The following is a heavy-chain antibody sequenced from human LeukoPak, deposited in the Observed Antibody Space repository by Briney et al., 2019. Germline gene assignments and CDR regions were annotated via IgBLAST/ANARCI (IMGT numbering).Heavy chain of an antibody. D-gene: IGHD3-16*02. V-gene: IGHV4-39*01. CDR3: ARHVYYDYVWGSYRIYYFDY. Sequence: GSLRLSCAASGFTFSSYSMDWVRQAPGKGLEWIRSIYYSGSTYYNPSLKSRVTIAVDTAKNQFSLKLSSVTAADTAVYYCARHVYYDYVWGSYRIYYFDYWGQGTLVTVSS. J-gene: IGHJ4*02. CDR1: GFTFSSYS. CDR2: IYYSGST.